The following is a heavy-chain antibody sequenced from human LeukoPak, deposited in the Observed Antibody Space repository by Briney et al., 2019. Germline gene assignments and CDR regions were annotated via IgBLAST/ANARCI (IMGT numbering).Heavy chain of an antibody. D-gene: IGHD3-3*01. CDR1: GGSISSYY. CDR3: ARHATYYDFWSGSGWFDP. Sequence: SETLSLTCTVSGGSISSYYWSWIRQPPGKGLEWIGYIYYSGSTNYNPSLKSRVTISVDTSKNQFSLKLSSVTAVDTAVYYCARHATYYDFWSGSGWFDPWGQGTLVTVSS. CDR2: IYYSGST. V-gene: IGHV4-59*08. J-gene: IGHJ5*02.